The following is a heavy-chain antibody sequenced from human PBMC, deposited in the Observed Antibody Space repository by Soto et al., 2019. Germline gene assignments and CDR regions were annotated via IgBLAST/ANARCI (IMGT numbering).Heavy chain of an antibody. CDR3: ARLPAAGQMYYYHGMDV. CDR2: IYYSGST. V-gene: IGHV4-39*02. CDR1: GGSISSSSYY. D-gene: IGHD6-13*01. Sequence: SETLSLTCTVSGGSISSSSYYWGWIRQPPGKGLEWIGSIYYSGSTYYNPSLKSRVTISVDTSKNRFSLKLSSVTAADTAVYYCARLPAAGQMYYYHGMDVWGQGTRVTVS. J-gene: IGHJ6*02.